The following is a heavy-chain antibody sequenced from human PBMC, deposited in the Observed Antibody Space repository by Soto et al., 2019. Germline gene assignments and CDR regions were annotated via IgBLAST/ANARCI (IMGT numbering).Heavy chain of an antibody. V-gene: IGHV1-46*01. D-gene: IGHD2-2*01. CDR3: ARTYLYCSSTSCQPDYYYYGMDV. CDR1: GYTFTSYY. J-gene: IGHJ6*02. CDR2: VNPSGGST. Sequence: ASVKVSCKASGYTFTSYYMHWVRQAPGQGLEWMGIVNPSGGSTSYAQKFRGRVTMTRDTSTSTVYMELSSLRSEDTAVYYCARTYLYCSSTSCQPDYYYYGMDVWGQGTTVTVSS.